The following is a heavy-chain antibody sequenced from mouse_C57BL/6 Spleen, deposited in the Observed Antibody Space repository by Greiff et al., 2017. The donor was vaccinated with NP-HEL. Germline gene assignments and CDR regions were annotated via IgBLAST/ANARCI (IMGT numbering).Heavy chain of an antibody. V-gene: IGHV2-9-1*01. Sequence: QVQLKDSGPGLVAPSQSLSITCTVSGFSLTSYAISWVRQPPGKGLEWLGVIWTGGGTNYNSALKSRLSISKDNSKSQVVLKMNSLQTDDTDRYYCARDYGSRGGYYCDYWGQGTTLTVSS. D-gene: IGHD1-1*01. J-gene: IGHJ2*01. CDR3: ARDYGSRGGYYCDY. CDR1: GFSLTSYA. CDR2: IWTGGGT.